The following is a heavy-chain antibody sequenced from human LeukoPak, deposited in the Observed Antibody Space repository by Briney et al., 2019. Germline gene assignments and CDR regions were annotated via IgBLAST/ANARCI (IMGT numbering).Heavy chain of an antibody. CDR3: ARARYGGFGELLLGPYNWFDP. V-gene: IGHV4-39*07. CDR2: IYYSGST. CDR1: GGSISSSSYY. Sequence: SETLSLTCTVSGGSISSSSYYWGWIRQPPGKGLEWIGSIYYSGSTYYNPSRKSRVTISVDTSKNQFSLKLSSVTAADTAVYYCARARYGGFGELLLGPYNWFDPWGQGTLVTVSS. D-gene: IGHD3-10*01. J-gene: IGHJ5*02.